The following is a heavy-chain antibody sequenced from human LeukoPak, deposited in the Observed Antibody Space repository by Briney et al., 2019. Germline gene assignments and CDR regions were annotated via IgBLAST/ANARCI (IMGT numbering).Heavy chain of an antibody. CDR1: GFTVSNDY. V-gene: IGHV3-53*01. CDR2: IYSGGST. Sequence: GGSLRLSCAASGFTVSNDYMSWVRQAPGKGLEWVSVIYSGGSTYYADSVKGRFTISRDTSKNTLSLQMNSLRAEDTAVYYCASLSLGHYWGQGTLVTVSS. J-gene: IGHJ4*02. D-gene: IGHD6-6*01. CDR3: ASLSLGHY.